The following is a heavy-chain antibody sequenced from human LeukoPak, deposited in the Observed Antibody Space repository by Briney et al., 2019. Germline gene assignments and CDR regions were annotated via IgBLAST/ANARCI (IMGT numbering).Heavy chain of an antibody. V-gene: IGHV4-61*02. D-gene: IGHD3-9*01. CDR2: IYTSGST. J-gene: IGHJ6*03. CDR1: GGSISSGSYY. CDR3: ARESDDILTGYYISYSYYYMDV. Sequence: SQTLSLTCTVSGGSISSGSYYWSWIRQPAGKGLEWIGCIYTSGSTNYNPSLKSRVTISVDTSKNQFSLKLSSVTAADTAVYYCARESDDILTGYYISYSYYYMDVWGKGTTVTISS.